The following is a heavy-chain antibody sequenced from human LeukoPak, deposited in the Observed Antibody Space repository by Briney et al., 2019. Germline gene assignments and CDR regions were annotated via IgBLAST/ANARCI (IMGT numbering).Heavy chain of an antibody. J-gene: IGHJ3*01. CDR1: GVSISSTSYY. CDR3: ARLVYDFWAGYYMDL. Sequence: SETLSLTCTVSGVSISSTSYYWGWIRQSPGKGLEWIGYIYVSGSTSYNPPLKSRVTISVDTSKNQFSLKLSSVTAADTAVYYCARLVYDFWAGYYMDLWGQETRDTVSS. CDR2: IYVSGST. D-gene: IGHD3-3*01. V-gene: IGHV4-61*05.